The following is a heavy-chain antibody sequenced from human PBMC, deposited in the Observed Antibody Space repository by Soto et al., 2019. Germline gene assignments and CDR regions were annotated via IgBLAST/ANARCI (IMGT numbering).Heavy chain of an antibody. CDR1: GFTFSSYG. CDR3: AKAVGYCSSTSCRDYYFYYGMDV. J-gene: IGHJ6*02. D-gene: IGHD2-2*01. Sequence: QPGGSLRLSCAASGFTFSSYGMHWVRQAPGKGLEWVAVISYDGSNKYYADSVKGRFTISRDNSKNTLYLQMNSLRAEDTAVYYCAKAVGYCSSTSCRDYYFYYGMDVWGQGTTVTVSS. CDR2: ISYDGSNK. V-gene: IGHV3-30*18.